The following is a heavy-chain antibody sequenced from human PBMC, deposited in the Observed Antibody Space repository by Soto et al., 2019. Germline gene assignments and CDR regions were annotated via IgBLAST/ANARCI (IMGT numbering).Heavy chain of an antibody. CDR3: ARRSGWYLSYNWFDP. V-gene: IGHV4-39*01. CDR2: IYYSGST. CDR1: GGSISSISYY. J-gene: IGHJ5*02. Sequence: ETLSLTCTVSGGSISSISYYWGWIRQPPGKGLEWIGSIYYSGSTYYNPSLKSRVTISVDTSKNQFSLKLSSVTAADTAVYYCARRSGWYLSYNWFDPWGQGTLVTVSS. D-gene: IGHD6-19*01.